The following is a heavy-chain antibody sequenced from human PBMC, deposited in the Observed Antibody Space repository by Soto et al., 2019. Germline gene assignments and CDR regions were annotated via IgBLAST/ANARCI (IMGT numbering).Heavy chain of an antibody. Sequence: QVQLVQSGAEVKKPGSSVKVSCKASGGTFSSYTISWVRQAPGQGLEWMGRIIPILGIANYAQKFQGRVTITAAKSTSTAYMELSSLRSEDTAVYYCARGGERSSSTYWYFDLWGRGTLVTVSS. CDR3: ARGGERSSSTYWYFDL. V-gene: IGHV1-69*02. J-gene: IGHJ2*01. CDR2: IIPILGIA. D-gene: IGHD6-13*01. CDR1: GGTFSSYT.